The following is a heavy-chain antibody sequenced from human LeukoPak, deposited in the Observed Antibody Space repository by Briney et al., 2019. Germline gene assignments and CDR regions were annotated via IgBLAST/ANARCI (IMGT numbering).Heavy chain of an antibody. CDR3: AKVLRGYCSGGSCYGYDFDY. J-gene: IGHJ4*02. V-gene: IGHV3-43*02. CDR1: GFTFCDYA. Sequence: QTGGSLRLSCAASGFTFCDYAMHWVRQAPGKGLEWVSLISGDGGTTYYADSVKGRFTISRDSSKNSLYLQMNSLRTEDTALYYCAKVLRGYCSGGSCYGYDFDYWGQGALVTVSS. CDR2: ISGDGGTT. D-gene: IGHD2-15*01.